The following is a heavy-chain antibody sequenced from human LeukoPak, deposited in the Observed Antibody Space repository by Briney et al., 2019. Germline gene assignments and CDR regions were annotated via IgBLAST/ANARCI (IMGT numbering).Heavy chain of an antibody. D-gene: IGHD6-13*01. CDR3: ARGIAAVYFDY. CDR2: IYYSGST. V-gene: IGHV4-59*01. CDR1: GGSISSYY. Sequence: PSETLSLTCTVSGGSISSYYWSWIRQPPGKGLEWIGYIYYSGSTNYNPSLKSRVTISVDTSKNQFSLKLSSVTAADTAVYYCARGIAAVYFDYWGQGTLVTVSS. J-gene: IGHJ4*02.